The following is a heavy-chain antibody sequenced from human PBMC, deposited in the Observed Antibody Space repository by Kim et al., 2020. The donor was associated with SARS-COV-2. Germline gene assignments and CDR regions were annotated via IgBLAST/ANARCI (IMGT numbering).Heavy chain of an antibody. CDR3: AKGADYGDYMVEDGYFDY. V-gene: IGHV3-9*01. D-gene: IGHD4-17*01. J-gene: IGHJ4*02. Sequence: GGSLRLSCAASGFTFGDYAMHWVRQVPGKGLEWVSSISWNSGNIDYADSVKGRFTISRDKAKNSLYLQMNSLRTEDTALYYCAKGADYGDYMVEDGYFDYWGQGTLVIVSS. CDR1: GFTFGDYA. CDR2: ISWNSGNI.